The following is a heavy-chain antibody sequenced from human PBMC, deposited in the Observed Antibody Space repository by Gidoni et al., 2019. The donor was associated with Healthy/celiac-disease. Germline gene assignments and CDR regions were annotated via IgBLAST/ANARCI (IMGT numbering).Heavy chain of an antibody. Sequence: STYYNPSLKSRVTISVDTSKNQFSLKLSSVTAADTAVYYCAKTGTTPVGFDYWGQGTLVTVSS. D-gene: IGHD1-1*01. CDR3: AKTGTTPVGFDY. J-gene: IGHJ4*02. CDR2: ST. V-gene: IGHV4-39*01.